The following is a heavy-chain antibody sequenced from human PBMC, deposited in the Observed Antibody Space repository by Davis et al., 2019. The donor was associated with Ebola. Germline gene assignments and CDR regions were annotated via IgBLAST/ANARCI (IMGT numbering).Heavy chain of an antibody. CDR1: GFTFTDYY. V-gene: IGHV3-11*04. Sequence: GESLKISCAASGFTFTDYYMSWLRQAPGKGLEWVSYISSSAHNIYYADSVKGRFTVSRDNAENSLYLQMNSLRAEDTAVYYCARVKVTLVQGNVFDSWGQGTLVTVSS. CDR2: ISSSAHNI. CDR3: ARVKVTLVQGNVFDS. J-gene: IGHJ4*02. D-gene: IGHD3-10*01.